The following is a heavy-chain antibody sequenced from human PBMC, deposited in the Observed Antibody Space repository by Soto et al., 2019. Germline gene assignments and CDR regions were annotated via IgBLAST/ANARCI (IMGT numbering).Heavy chain of an antibody. J-gene: IGHJ5*02. CDR3: ARVPDYYDSSGYYSKWFDP. D-gene: IGHD3-22*01. V-gene: IGHV4-30-4*01. Sequence: TRSRPCTVSGGSLSRGDYYWSWIRQPPGKGLEWIGYIYYSGSTYYNPSLKSRVTISVDTSKNQFSLKLSSVTAADTAVYYCARVPDYYDSSGYYSKWFDPCGQGTLVTVSS. CDR2: IYYSGST. CDR1: GGSLSRGDYY.